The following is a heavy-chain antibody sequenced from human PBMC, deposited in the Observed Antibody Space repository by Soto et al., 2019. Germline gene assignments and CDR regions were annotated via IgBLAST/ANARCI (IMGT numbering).Heavy chain of an antibody. J-gene: IGHJ4*02. CDR1: GGSISSYY. V-gene: IGHV4-59*08. D-gene: IGHD4-17*01. Sequence: PSETLSLTCTVSGGSISSYYWSWIRQPPGKGLEWIGYIYYSGSTNYNPSLKSRVTISVDTSKNQFSLKLSSVTAADTAVYYCARHSDYGDYDYWGQGTLVTVSS. CDR3: ARHSDYGDYDY. CDR2: IYYSGST.